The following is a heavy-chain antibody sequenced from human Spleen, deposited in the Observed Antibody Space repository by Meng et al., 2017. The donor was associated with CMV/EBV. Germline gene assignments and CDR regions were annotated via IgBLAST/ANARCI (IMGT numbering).Heavy chain of an antibody. CDR2: ISYDGSNK. J-gene: IGHJ4*02. CDR1: GITFSSYV. V-gene: IGHV3-30-3*01. Sequence: QGQPGEFGGGVVQPGRSLVLSCSASGITFSSYVIHSVRQAPGKGLEWVAVISYDGSNKYYADSVKGRFTISRDNSKNTLYLQMNSLRAEDTAVYYCARGLDYWGQGTLVTVSS. CDR3: ARGLDY.